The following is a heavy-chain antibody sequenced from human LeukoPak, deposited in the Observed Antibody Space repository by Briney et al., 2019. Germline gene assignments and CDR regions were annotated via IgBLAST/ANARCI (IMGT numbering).Heavy chain of an antibody. D-gene: IGHD2-15*01. Sequence: GGSLRLSCAASGFTFSSYAISWARQAPGKGLEWVSAISGSGGSTYYADSVKGRFTISRDNSKNTLYLQMNSLRAEDTAVYYCANIPGRSGMDVWGQGNTVTVSS. V-gene: IGHV3-23*01. CDR3: ANIPGRSGMDV. CDR1: GFTFSSYA. J-gene: IGHJ6*02. CDR2: ISGSGGST.